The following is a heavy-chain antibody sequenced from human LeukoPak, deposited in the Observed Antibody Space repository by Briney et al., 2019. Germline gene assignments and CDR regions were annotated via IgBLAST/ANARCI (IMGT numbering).Heavy chain of an antibody. D-gene: IGHD3-9*01. J-gene: IGHJ4*02. Sequence: PSETLSLTCTVSGYSISSGYYWGWIRQPPGKGLEWIGSIYYSGSTYYNPSLKSRVTISVDTSKNQFSLKLSSVTAADTAVYYCARAHPNYDILTGYYIGGKNYFDYWGQGTLVTVSS. CDR1: GYSISSGYY. CDR2: IYYSGST. V-gene: IGHV4-38-2*02. CDR3: ARAHPNYDILTGYYIGGKNYFDY.